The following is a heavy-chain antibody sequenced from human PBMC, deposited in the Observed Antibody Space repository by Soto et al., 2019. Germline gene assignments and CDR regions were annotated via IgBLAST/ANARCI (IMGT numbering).Heavy chain of an antibody. Sequence: QVQLQESGPGLVKPSETLSLTCTVSGGSISSYYWSWIRQPPGKGLEWIGYIYYSGSTNYNPSLKSRVTIPVDTPKNQFSLKLSSLTAADTAVYYCPRVMEDKLLDYWGQGTLVAVSS. CDR3: PRVMEDKLLDY. CDR1: GGSISSYY. J-gene: IGHJ4*02. CDR2: IYYSGST. V-gene: IGHV4-59*01. D-gene: IGHD2-15*01.